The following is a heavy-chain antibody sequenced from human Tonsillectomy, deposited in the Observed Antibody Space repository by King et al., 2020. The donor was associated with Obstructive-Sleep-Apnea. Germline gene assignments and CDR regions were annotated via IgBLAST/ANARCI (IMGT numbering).Heavy chain of an antibody. CDR3: ARAAVIPAAIDWFDP. V-gene: IGHV4-31*03. Sequence: QLQESGPGLVKPSQNLSLTCTVSGGSISSGGYYWSWIRQHPGKGLEWIGYIYYSGSTYYNPSLKSRVTISVDTSKNQFSLKLSSVTAADTAVYYCARAAVIPAAIDWFDPWGQGTLVTVSS. D-gene: IGHD2-2*02. CDR2: IYYSGST. CDR1: GGSISSGGYY. J-gene: IGHJ5*02.